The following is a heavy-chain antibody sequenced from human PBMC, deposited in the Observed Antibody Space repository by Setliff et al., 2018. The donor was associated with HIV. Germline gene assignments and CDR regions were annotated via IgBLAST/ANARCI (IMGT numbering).Heavy chain of an antibody. D-gene: IGHD1-26*01. Sequence: PSETLSLTCTVSGGSISSGDYYWSWIRQPPGKGLEWIGCIYYSGSTYYNPSLKSRITISVETSKKQFALKLSSVTAADTAVYYCARWYSSSYYAFDIWGQGTMVTVSS. CDR3: ARWYSSSYYAFDI. CDR2: IYYSGST. CDR1: GGSISSGDYY. J-gene: IGHJ3*02. V-gene: IGHV4-30-4*08.